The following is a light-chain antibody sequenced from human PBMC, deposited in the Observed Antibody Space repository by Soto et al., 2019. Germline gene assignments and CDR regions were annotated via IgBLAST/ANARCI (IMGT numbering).Light chain of an antibody. CDR3: QQYNNWPRT. Sequence: EIVMTQSPATPSLSPGERAPPSCRASQSVSSNLAWYQQKPGQAPRLLIYGASTRATGIPARFSGSGSGTEFTLTISSLQSEDFAVYYCQQYNNWPRTFGQGTKVDIK. CDR2: GAS. J-gene: IGKJ1*01. V-gene: IGKV3-15*01. CDR1: QSVSSN.